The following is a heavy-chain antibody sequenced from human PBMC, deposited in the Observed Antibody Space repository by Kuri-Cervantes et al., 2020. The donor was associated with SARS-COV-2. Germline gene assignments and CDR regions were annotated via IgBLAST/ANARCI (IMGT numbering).Heavy chain of an antibody. J-gene: IGHJ6*02. V-gene: IGHV3-30*18. CDR1: CIRFSSYG. CDR3: AKDQDLLVVPPAMFGMDV. CDR2: ISHDGNNK. D-gene: IGHD2-2*01. Sequence: GESLKISCAASCIRFSSYGTHWVRQAPGKGLEWVTVISHDGNNKYYADAVKGRFTISRDNSKNTLYLQMNSLRAEDTAVYYFAKDQDLLVVPPAMFGMDVWGQGTTVTVSS.